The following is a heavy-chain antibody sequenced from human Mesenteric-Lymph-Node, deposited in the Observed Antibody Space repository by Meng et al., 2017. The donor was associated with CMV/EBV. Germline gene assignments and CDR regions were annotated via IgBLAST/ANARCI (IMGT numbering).Heavy chain of an antibody. D-gene: IGHD3-10*01. V-gene: IGHV1-2*02. CDR1: GYTFTGYY. CDR3: ARDPLWFGEFDY. CDR2: INPNSGGT. Sequence: ASVKVSCKASGYTFTGYYMHWVRQAPGQGLEWMGLINPNSGGTNYAQKFQGRVTMTRDTSISTAYMELSRLRSDDTAVYYCARDPLWFGEFDYWGQGTLVTVSS. J-gene: IGHJ4*02.